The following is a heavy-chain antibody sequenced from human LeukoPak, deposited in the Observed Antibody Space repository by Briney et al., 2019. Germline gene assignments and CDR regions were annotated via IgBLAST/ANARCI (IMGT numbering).Heavy chain of an antibody. CDR2: IYPGDSDT. Sequence: GGSLKISCQGSGYSFTSYWIGWVRPMPGKGLEWMGIIYPGDSDTRYSPSFQGQFTISADKSISTAYLQGSSLKASDTAMYYCARHSSGWYSPFDYWGQGTLVTVSS. CDR1: GYSFTSYW. J-gene: IGHJ4*02. V-gene: IGHV5-51*01. D-gene: IGHD6-19*01. CDR3: ARHSSGWYSPFDY.